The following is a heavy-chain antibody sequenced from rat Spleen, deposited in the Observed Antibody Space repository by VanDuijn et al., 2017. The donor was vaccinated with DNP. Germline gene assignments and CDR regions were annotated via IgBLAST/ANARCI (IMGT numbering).Heavy chain of an antibody. CDR3: ARWPGYNPPYAMDA. J-gene: IGHJ4*01. V-gene: IGHV3-1*01. D-gene: IGHD1-4*01. CDR1: GYSITSSY. CDR2: ISYSGDT. Sequence: EVQLQESGPGLVKPSQSLSLTCSVTGYSITSSYRWSWIRKFPGNKMEWIGHISYSGDTTYNPSLESRISITRDTSKNRFFLQLNSVTTEDTATYYCARWPGYNPPYAMDAWGQGTSVTVSS.